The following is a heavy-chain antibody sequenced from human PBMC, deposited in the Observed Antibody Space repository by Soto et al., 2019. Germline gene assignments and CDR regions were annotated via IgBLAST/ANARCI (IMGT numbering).Heavy chain of an antibody. CDR1: GFTFSSYG. J-gene: IGHJ4*02. V-gene: IGHV3-33*01. Sequence: QVQLVESGGGVVQPGRSLRLSCAASGFTFSSYGMHWVRQAPGKGLEWVAVIWYDGSNKYYADSVKGRFTISRDNSKNTLDLQMNRLRAEDAGVYYWARDVGARPFDYWGQGTLVTVSS. CDR3: ARDVGARPFDY. CDR2: IWYDGSNK. D-gene: IGHD1-26*01.